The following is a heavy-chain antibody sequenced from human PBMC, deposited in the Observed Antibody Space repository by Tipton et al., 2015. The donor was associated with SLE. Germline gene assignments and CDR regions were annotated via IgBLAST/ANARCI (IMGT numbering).Heavy chain of an antibody. V-gene: IGHV5-51*01. CDR2: IYPGDSDT. Sequence: QLVQSGAEVRKPGESLKISCKGSGYSFTSYWIGWVRQMPGKGLEWMGIIYPGDSDTRYIPSFQGQVTISADKSIDTAYLQWDSLRASDTAMYYCARSRYTYGYGFDYWGQGTLVTVAS. J-gene: IGHJ4*01. D-gene: IGHD5-18*01. CDR3: ARSRYTYGYGFDY. CDR1: GYSFTSYW.